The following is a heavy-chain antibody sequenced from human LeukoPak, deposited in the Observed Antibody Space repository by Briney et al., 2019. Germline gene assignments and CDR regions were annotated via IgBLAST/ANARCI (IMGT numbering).Heavy chain of an antibody. Sequence: PGGSLRLSCAASGFTFSSYAMHWARQAPGKGLEWVAVISYDGSNKYYADSVKGRFTISRDNSKNTLYLQMNSLRAEDTAVYYCAREDYGLDYWGQGTLVTVSS. CDR1: GFTFSSYA. CDR2: ISYDGSNK. D-gene: IGHD4-17*01. J-gene: IGHJ4*02. CDR3: AREDYGLDY. V-gene: IGHV3-30-3*01.